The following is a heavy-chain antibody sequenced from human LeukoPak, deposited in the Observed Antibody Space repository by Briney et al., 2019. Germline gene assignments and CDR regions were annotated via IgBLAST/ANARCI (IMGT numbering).Heavy chain of an antibody. CDR3: AAYHVSHSESGY. CDR2: ISFDGSNK. D-gene: IGHD1-14*01. V-gene: IGHV3-30*03. CDR1: GLTFSNYG. Sequence: GRSLRLSCVASGLTFSNYGMHWVRQAPGKGLEWVTEISFDGSNKHYVDSVKGRFTISRDNSKNTLYLQMNSLSAEDTAVYYCAAYHVSHSESGYWGQGTLVTVSS. J-gene: IGHJ4*02.